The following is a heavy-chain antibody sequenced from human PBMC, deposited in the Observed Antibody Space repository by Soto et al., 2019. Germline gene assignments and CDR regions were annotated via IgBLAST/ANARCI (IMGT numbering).Heavy chain of an antibody. CDR2: INAGNGNT. Sequence: ASVKVSCKASGHTFTSYAMHWVRQAPGQRLEWMGWINAGNGNTKYSQKFQGRVTITRDTSASTAYMELSSLRSEDTAVYYCARSIVVVTALDYWGQGTLVTVS. D-gene: IGHD2-21*02. CDR1: GHTFTSYA. CDR3: ARSIVVVTALDY. J-gene: IGHJ4*02. V-gene: IGHV1-3*01.